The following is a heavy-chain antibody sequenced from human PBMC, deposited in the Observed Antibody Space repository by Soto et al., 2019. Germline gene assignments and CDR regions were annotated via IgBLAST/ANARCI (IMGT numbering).Heavy chain of an antibody. Sequence: SETLSLTCNVSGGSMSTYYWTWIRKPPGKGLEWIGYVYYTGTTNYKPSLKTRVTISVDTSKNQFSLKLTSVTAADTAMYYCARASMTTIPMDVWGRGTMVT. V-gene: IGHV4-59*01. D-gene: IGHD4-17*01. CDR3: ARASMTTIPMDV. J-gene: IGHJ6*02. CDR2: VYYTGTT. CDR1: GGSMSTYY.